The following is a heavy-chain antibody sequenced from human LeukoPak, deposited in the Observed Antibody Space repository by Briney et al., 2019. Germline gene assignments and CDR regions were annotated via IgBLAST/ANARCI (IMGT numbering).Heavy chain of an antibody. CDR1: GGSISSFY. J-gene: IGHJ4*02. CDR3: AREVVAAAGTVDY. CDR2: IYYSGST. Sequence: PSETLSLTCTVSGGSISSFYWSWIQQPPGKGLEWIGYIYYSGSTKYNPSLKSRVTISVDTSKNQFSLKLSSVTAADTAVYYCAREVVAAAGTVDYWGQGALVTVSS. D-gene: IGHD6-13*01. V-gene: IGHV4-59*01.